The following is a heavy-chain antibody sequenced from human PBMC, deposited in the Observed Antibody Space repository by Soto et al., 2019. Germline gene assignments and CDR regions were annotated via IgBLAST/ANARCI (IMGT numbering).Heavy chain of an antibody. V-gene: IGHV3-30-3*01. CDR3: VRADNYDSSGYSYGFDV. J-gene: IGHJ3*01. D-gene: IGHD3-22*01. Sequence: PGGSLRLSCAASGFSFNSNAMHWVRQAPGKGLEWVTAISYDGNNEYYADSVKGRFTISRDNSMNTLYLQMNSLRAEDTAMYYCVRADNYDSSGYSYGFDVWGRGTMVTVSS. CDR2: ISYDGNNE. CDR1: GFSFNSNA.